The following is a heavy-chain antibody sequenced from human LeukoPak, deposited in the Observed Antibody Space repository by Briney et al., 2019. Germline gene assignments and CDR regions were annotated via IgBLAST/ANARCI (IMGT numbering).Heavy chain of an antibody. V-gene: IGHV4-4*02. CDR3: ARSQYYYGSGSYQRLRWFDP. J-gene: IGHJ5*02. Sequence: SETLSLTCAVSGGSISSSNWWSWVRQPPGKGLEWIGEIYHSGSTNYNPSLKSRVTISVDKSKNQFSLKLGPVTAADTAVYYCARSQYYYGSGSYQRLRWFDPWGQGTLVTVSS. D-gene: IGHD3-10*01. CDR1: GGSISSSNW. CDR2: IYHSGST.